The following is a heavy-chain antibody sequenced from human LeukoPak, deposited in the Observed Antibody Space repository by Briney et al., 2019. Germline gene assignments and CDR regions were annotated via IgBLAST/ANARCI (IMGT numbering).Heavy chain of an antibody. CDR3: ARDLWNFYDDSGYNRDFDS. V-gene: IGHV1-18*01. CDR2: IGTYGGDT. J-gene: IGHJ5*01. Sequence: ASVKVSCKATSRISWVRQAPGQGLEWMGWIGTYGGDTYYAQKFLGRITVTTDTSTSTVYMELRNLRSDDTAVYYCARDLWNFYDDSGYNRDFDSWGQGTLVTVSP. D-gene: IGHD3-22*01. CDR1: TSR.